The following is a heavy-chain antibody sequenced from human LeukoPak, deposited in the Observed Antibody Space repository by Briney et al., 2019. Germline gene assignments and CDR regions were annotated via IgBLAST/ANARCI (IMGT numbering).Heavy chain of an antibody. CDR1: GYTFTSYG. CDR3: ARVELLRYSSSWYGCDY. D-gene: IGHD6-13*01. V-gene: IGHV1-18*01. Sequence: ASVKVSCKASGYTFTSYGISWVRQAPGQGLEWMGWISAYNGNTNYAQKLQGRVTMTTGTSTSTAYMELRSLRSDDTAVYYCARVELLRYSSSWYGCDYWGQGTLVTVSS. CDR2: ISAYNGNT. J-gene: IGHJ4*02.